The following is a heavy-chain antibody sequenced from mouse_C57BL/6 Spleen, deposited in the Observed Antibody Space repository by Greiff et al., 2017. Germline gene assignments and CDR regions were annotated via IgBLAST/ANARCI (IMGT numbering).Heavy chain of an antibody. Sequence: VQLVESGPGLVQPSQSLSITCTVSGFSLTSYGVHWVRQSPGKGLEWLGVIWRGGSTDYNAAFISRLSISKDNSKSQVFFKRNNLQADDTAIYYFARNFGVRPRVYFDYWGQGTTLTVSS. CDR1: GFSLTSYG. CDR3: ARNFGVRPRVYFDY. D-gene: IGHD2-14*01. J-gene: IGHJ2*01. V-gene: IGHV2-2*01. CDR2: IWRGGST.